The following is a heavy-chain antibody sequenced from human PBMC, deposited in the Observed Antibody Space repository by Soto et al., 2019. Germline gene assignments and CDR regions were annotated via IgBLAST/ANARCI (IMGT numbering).Heavy chain of an antibody. Sequence: EVRLLESGGGLVQPGGSLRLSCAASGFTFSTYALSWVRQAPGKGLEWVSAITNSGDSTYYADSVKGRFTISRDNSKNTLYLQMSSLRAEDTAVYYCAKTWFGSITTDYWAQGTLVTVSS. J-gene: IGHJ4*02. CDR3: AKTWFGSITTDY. V-gene: IGHV3-23*01. D-gene: IGHD3-10*01. CDR2: ITNSGDST. CDR1: GFTFSTYA.